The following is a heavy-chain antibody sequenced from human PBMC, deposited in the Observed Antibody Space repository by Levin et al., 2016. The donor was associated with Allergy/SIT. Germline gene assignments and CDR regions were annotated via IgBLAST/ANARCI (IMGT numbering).Heavy chain of an antibody. CDR1: GGSFSGYY. J-gene: IGHJ6*02. CDR2: INHSGST. V-gene: IGHV4-34*01. CDR3: ARDQGGARGYGMDV. Sequence: SETLSLTCAVYGGSFSGYYWSWIRQPPGKGLEWIGEINHSGSTNYNPSLKSRVTISVDTSKNQFSLKLTSVTAADTAVYYCARDQGGARGYGMDVWGRGTTVTVSS. D-gene: IGHD3-10*01.